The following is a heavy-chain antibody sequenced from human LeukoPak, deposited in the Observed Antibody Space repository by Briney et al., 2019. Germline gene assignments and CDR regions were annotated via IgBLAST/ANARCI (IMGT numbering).Heavy chain of an antibody. D-gene: IGHD3-3*01. V-gene: IGHV4-39*01. Sequence: SETLSLTCTVSGGSISSSSYYWGWIRQPPGKGLEWIGSIYYSGSTYYNPSLKSRVTISVDTSKNQFSLKLSSVTAADTAVYYCARRDTYYDFWSGYGCNWFDPWGQGTLVTVSS. CDR2: IYYSGST. CDR3: ARRDTYYDFWSGYGCNWFDP. CDR1: GGSISSSSYY. J-gene: IGHJ5*02.